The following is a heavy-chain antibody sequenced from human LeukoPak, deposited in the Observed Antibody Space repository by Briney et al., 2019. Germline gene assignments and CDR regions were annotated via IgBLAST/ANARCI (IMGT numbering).Heavy chain of an antibody. CDR2: IIPIFGTA. J-gene: IGHJ5*02. Sequence: SVKVSCKASGGTFSSYAISWVRQAPGQGLEWMGGIIPIFGTANYAQKFQGRVTITADESTSTAYMELSSLRSEDTAVYYCARAHYYDSSDYHPRWFDPWGQGTLATVSS. D-gene: IGHD3-22*01. V-gene: IGHV1-69*13. CDR1: GGTFSSYA. CDR3: ARAHYYDSSDYHPRWFDP.